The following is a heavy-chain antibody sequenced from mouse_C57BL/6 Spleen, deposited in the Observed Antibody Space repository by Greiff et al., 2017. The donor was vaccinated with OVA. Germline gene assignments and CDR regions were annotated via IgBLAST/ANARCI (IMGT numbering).Heavy chain of an antibody. Sequence: QVQLQQPGAELVRPGTSVKLSCKASGYTFTSYWMHWVKQRPGQGLEWIGVIDPSDSYTNYNQKFKGKATLTVDTSSSTAYMQLSSLTSEDSAVYYCARSYYYGSSEDYWGQGTTLTVSS. V-gene: IGHV1-59*01. D-gene: IGHD1-1*01. CDR1: GYTFTSYW. CDR2: IDPSDSYT. CDR3: ARSYYYGSSEDY. J-gene: IGHJ2*01.